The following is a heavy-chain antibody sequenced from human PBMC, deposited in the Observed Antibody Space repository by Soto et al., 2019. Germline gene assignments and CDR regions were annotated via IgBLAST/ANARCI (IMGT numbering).Heavy chain of an antibody. CDR2: SKNKANGYTM. V-gene: IGHV3-72*01. J-gene: IGHJ3*01. D-gene: IGHD3-3*01. CDR1: GLTFSDYY. Sequence: EVQVVESGGGLVQPRGSLRLSCAVSGLTFSDYYFDWVRQSPGKGLEWVGRSKNKANGYTMEYAASVKGRFTISRDDSKNSVFLQMSSLRTEDTAVYYCVIVGRTSWGHGTTVTVPS. CDR3: VIVGRTS.